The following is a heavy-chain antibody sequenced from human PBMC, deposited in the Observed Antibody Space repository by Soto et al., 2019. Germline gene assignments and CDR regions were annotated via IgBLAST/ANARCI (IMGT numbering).Heavy chain of an antibody. D-gene: IGHD2-15*01. CDR3: ASLFSHGYCSGGSCFESNWFDP. CDR1: GGSISGGGYY. J-gene: IGHJ5*02. Sequence: SETLSLTCTVSGGSISGGGYYWSWIRQHPGKGLEWIGYIYYSGSTYYNPSLKSRVTISVDTSKNQFSLKLSSVTAADTAVYYCASLFSHGYCSGGSCFESNWFDPWGQGTLVTVSS. CDR2: IYYSGST. V-gene: IGHV4-31*03.